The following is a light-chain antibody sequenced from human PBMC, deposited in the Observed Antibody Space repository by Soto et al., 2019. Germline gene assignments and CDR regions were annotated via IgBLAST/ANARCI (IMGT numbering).Light chain of an antibody. CDR1: QTISRF. CDR2: AAS. J-gene: IGKJ2*01. V-gene: IGKV1-39*01. CDR3: QQSYRCLYT. Sequence: DIQMTQSPSSLSASVGDRVTITCRASQTISRFLSWYQKKPGKAPKLLIYAASTLQPGVPSRFSWRGSGKDFTLTNRSLPPEDFATYYCQQSYRCLYTFGQGTQLEIK.